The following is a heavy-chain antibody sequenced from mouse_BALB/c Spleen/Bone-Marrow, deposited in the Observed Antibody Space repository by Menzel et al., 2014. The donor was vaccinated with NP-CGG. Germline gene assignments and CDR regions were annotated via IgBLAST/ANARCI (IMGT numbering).Heavy chain of an antibody. CDR2: INSNGGST. J-gene: IGHJ3*01. CDR3: ARDPLYYYA. V-gene: IGHV5-6-3*01. D-gene: IGHD1-1*01. CDR1: GFTFSSYG. Sequence: EVMLVESGGGLVQPGGSLKLSCAASGFTFSSYGMSWVRQTPDKRLELVATINSNGGSTYYPVSVKGRFTISRDNAKNTLYLQMSSLKSGDTAMYYCARDPLYYYAWGQGTLVTVSA.